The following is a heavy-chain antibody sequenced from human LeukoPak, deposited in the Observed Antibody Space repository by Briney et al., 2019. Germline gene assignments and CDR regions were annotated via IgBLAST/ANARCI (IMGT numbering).Heavy chain of an antibody. CDR2: ITGSGGST. CDR3: AKDGLRGGSRMYYYMDV. D-gene: IGHD1-26*01. J-gene: IGHJ6*03. V-gene: IGHV3-23*01. Sequence: GGSLRLSCAASGFTFSSYALSWVRQAPGKGLEWVSAITGSGGSTYYADSVKGRFTISRDNSKNTLYLQMNGMRAEDTAIYYCAKDGLRGGSRMYYYMDVWGKGTTVTVSS. CDR1: GFTFSSYA.